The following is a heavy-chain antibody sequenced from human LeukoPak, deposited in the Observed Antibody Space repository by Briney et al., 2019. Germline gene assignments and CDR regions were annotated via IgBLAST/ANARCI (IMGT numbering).Heavy chain of an antibody. CDR3: ARHFRGVGY. CDR2: IYYSGST. CDR1: GGSISGSDYY. V-gene: IGHV4-39*01. D-gene: IGHD3-16*01. Sequence: SSETLSFTCTVSGGSISGSDYYWGWIRQPPGKGLEWIGSIYYSGSTYYNSSLKSRVSISVDTYRNQFSLKLSSVTAADTALYYCARHFRGVGYWGQGTLVTVSS. J-gene: IGHJ4*02.